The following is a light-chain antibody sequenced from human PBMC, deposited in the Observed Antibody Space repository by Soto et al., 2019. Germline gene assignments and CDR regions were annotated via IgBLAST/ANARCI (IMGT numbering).Light chain of an antibody. CDR2: NND. V-gene: IGLV1-47*02. J-gene: IGLJ3*02. CDR3: AAWDDSLSGLV. CDR1: GSNIGPNY. Sequence: QSVLTQPPSASGTPGQRVTMSCSGSGSNIGPNYVYWFQQFPGTAPKLLIYNNDQRPSGVPDRFSGSKSGTSASLAISGLRSEDEADYYCAAWDDSLSGLVFGGGTKVTVL.